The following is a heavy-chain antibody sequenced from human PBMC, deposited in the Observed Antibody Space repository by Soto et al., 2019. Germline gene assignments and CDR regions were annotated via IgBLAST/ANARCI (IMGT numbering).Heavy chain of an antibody. CDR3: ARQAAAGKYYYAMDV. CDR2: IYPGDSDT. J-gene: IGHJ6*02. CDR1: SNTFTTYW. Sequence: PGESLKISCMGSSNTFTTYWIGWVRQMPGKGLEGMVIIYPGDSDTRYSPSFQDQVTISADKSINTTYLQWSSLKASDTAIYYCARQAAAGKYYYAMDVWGQGTTVTVSS. D-gene: IGHD6-13*01. V-gene: IGHV5-51*01.